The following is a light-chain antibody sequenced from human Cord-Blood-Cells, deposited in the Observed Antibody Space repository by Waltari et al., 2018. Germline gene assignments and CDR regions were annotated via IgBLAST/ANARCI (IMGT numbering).Light chain of an antibody. V-gene: IGKV4-1*01. CDR3: QQYYSTLLYT. CDR1: QSVLYSSNNKNY. CDR2: WAS. Sequence: DIVMTQSPDSLAVSLGERATINCKSSQSVLYSSNNKNYLAWYQQKPGQPPKLLIYWASTQESGVPDRFSGSGSGTDFTRTISSLQAEDVAVYYCQQYYSTLLYTFCQGTKLEIK. J-gene: IGKJ2*01.